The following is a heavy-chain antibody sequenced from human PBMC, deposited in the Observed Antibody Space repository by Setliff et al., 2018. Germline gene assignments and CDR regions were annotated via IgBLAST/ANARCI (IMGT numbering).Heavy chain of an antibody. Sequence: SETLSLTCTVSGDSISSGDYFWSWIRQPPGKGLEWIAYIYHSGSAYYNPSLKSRVTMSVDTSKNQFSLHLTSVTAADTAVYYCARDSGYVRLLSASDIWGQGTMVTVSS. CDR3: ARDSGYVRLLSASDI. D-gene: IGHD5-12*01. V-gene: IGHV4-30-4*08. CDR1: GDSISSGDYF. CDR2: IYHSGSA. J-gene: IGHJ3*02.